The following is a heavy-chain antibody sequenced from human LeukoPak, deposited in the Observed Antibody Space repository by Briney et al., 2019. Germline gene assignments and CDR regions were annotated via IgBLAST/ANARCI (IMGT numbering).Heavy chain of an antibody. V-gene: IGHV5-51*01. CDR2: IYPGDSDT. D-gene: IGHD6-19*01. Sequence: RGESLKISCKGSGYTFTTYSIGWVRQMPGKGLEWMGIIYPGDSDTTYSPSFQGQVKISSDKSTSTAYLQWSNLKASDTAMYYCARPSSGWYVLDYWGQGTLVTVSS. J-gene: IGHJ4*02. CDR1: GYTFTTYS. CDR3: ARPSSGWYVLDY.